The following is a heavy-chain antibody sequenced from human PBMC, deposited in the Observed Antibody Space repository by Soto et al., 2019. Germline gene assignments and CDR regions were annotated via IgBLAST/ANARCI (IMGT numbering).Heavy chain of an antibody. CDR3: ATEAGYSRGRYHY. D-gene: IGHD6-19*01. V-gene: IGHV3-30*03. CDR1: GFTFSSYG. CDR2: ISYDGSNK. Sequence: GGSLRLSCAASGFTFSSYGMHWVRQAPGKGLEWVAVISYDGSNKYYADSVKGRFTISRDNSKNTLYLQMNSLRAEDTALYYCATEAGYSRGRYHYWGQGTRVTVSS. J-gene: IGHJ4*02.